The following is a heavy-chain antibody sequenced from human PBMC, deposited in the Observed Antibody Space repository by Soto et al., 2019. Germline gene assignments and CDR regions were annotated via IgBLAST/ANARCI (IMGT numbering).Heavy chain of an antibody. D-gene: IGHD2-2*01. J-gene: IGHJ5*02. CDR3: ARGRYCSSTSCYREGDRFDP. Sequence: ASVQVSCKASGYTFTGYYMHWVRQAPGQGLEWMGWINPNSGGTNYAQKFQGRVTMTRDTSISTAYMELSRLRSDDTAVYYCARGRYCSSTSCYREGDRFDPWGQGTLVTVSS. CDR2: INPNSGGT. V-gene: IGHV1-2*02. CDR1: GYTFTGYY.